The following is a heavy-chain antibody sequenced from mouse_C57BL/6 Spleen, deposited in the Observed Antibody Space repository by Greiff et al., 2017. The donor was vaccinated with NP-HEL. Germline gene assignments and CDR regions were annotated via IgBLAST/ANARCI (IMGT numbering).Heavy chain of an antibody. CDR3: AREWGYGNYVPWYFDV. J-gene: IGHJ1*03. Sequence: VQLKESVAELVRPGASVKLSCTASGFNIKNTYMHWVKQRPEQGLEWIGRIDPANGNTKYAPKFQGKATITADTSSNTAYLQLSSLTSEDTAIYYCAREWGYGNYVPWYFDVWGTGTTVTVSS. CDR2: IDPANGNT. D-gene: IGHD2-10*02. V-gene: IGHV14-3*01. CDR1: GFNIKNTY.